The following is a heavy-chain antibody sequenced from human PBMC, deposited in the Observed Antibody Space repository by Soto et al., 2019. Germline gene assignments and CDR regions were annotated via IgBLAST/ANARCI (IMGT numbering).Heavy chain of an antibody. CDR2: IDEDGSEK. CDR3: AEASISTPIGV. CDR1: GFMFSNYW. D-gene: IGHD2-8*01. V-gene: IGHV3-7*01. J-gene: IGHJ4*02. Sequence: EVQLVESGGGLVQPGGSLRLSCAASGFMFSNYWMSWVRQAPGKGLEWVANIDEDGSEKYYVDSVKGRFTISTDNDKNSLYVQMDSLRADETAVYHCAEASISTPIGVWRQGTLVTVSS.